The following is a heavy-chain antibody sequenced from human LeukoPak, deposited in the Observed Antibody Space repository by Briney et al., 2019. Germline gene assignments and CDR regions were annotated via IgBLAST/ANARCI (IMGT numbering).Heavy chain of an antibody. V-gene: IGHV3-23*01. Sequence: GGSLRLSCAASGFTFSSYAMSWVRQAPGKGLEWVSAINGSGGSTYYADSVKGRFTISRDNSKNTLYLQMNSLRAEDTAVYYCAKSVGYCSSTSCYKDDYWGQGTLVTVSS. D-gene: IGHD2-2*02. CDR1: GFTFSSYA. CDR2: INGSGGST. J-gene: IGHJ4*02. CDR3: AKSVGYCSSTSCYKDDY.